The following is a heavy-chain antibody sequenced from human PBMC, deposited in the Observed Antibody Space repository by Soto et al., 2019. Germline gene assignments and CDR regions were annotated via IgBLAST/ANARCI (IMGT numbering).Heavy chain of an antibody. CDR3: AHSLIGYYYDSSGSNWFDP. J-gene: IGHJ5*02. Sequence: SGPTLVNPTQTLTLTCTFSGFSLTTSAVGVAWIRQPPGKGLEWLALIYWDDDKRYSPSLKSRLTITKDTSKNQVVLTMTNMDPVDTATYYCAHSLIGYYYDSSGSNWFDPWGQGTLVTV. D-gene: IGHD3-22*01. V-gene: IGHV2-5*02. CDR1: GFSLTTSAVG. CDR2: IYWDDDK.